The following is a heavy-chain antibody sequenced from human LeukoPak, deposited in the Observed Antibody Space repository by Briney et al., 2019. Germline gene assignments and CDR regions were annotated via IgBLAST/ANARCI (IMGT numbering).Heavy chain of an antibody. CDR2: ISWNSGSI. D-gene: IGHD3-10*01. CDR1: GFTFDDYA. Sequence: GGSLRLSCAASGFTFDDYAMHWVRQAPGKGLEWVLGISWNSGSIGYADSVKGRFTISRDNAKNSLYLQMNSLRAEDTALYYCAKDIQNRYYYGSGSYPLFDYWGQGTLVTVSS. CDR3: AKDIQNRYYYGSGSYPLFDY. J-gene: IGHJ4*02. V-gene: IGHV3-9*01.